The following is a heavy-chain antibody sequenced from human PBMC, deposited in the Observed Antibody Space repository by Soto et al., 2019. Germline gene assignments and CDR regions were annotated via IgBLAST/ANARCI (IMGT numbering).Heavy chain of an antibody. CDR1: GFTCSSCA. CDR3: AKGSSYYYYYGVDV. D-gene: IGHD6-13*01. CDR2: IIDSGGST. V-gene: IGHV3-23*01. Sequence: GDSLGVSSAASGFTCSSCAMGWVRQEPGKGLEWVSDIIDSGGSTYYADSVKGRFTISRDNSKSTLYLQMNSLRAEDTALYYCAKGSSYYYYYGVDVRGQGPTVSVSS. J-gene: IGHJ6*02.